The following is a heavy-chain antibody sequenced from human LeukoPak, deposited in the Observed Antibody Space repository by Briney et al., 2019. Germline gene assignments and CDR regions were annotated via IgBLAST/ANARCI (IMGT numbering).Heavy chain of an antibody. Sequence: GGSLRLSCAASGFTFSSYGIHWVRQAPGKGLEWVAVISYDGSNKYYADSVKGRFTISKDNSNNTVYLQMNSVGVEDTAVYYCARVWFGYFFQWGQGALVTVSS. CDR2: ISYDGSNK. CDR1: GFTFSSYG. V-gene: IGHV3-30*03. D-gene: IGHD3-10*01. J-gene: IGHJ4*02. CDR3: ARVWFGYFFQ.